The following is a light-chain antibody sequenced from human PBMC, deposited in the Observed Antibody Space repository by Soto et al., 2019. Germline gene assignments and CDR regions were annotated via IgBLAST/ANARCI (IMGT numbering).Light chain of an antibody. V-gene: IGLV2-14*01. Sequence: QSALTQPASMSGSPGQSITISCTGTSSDVGGYNYVSWYQQHPGKAPKLMIYEVSNRPSGVSNRFSGSKSGNTASLTISGLQAEDEADYYCSSYTSSSTPVVFGGGTSSPS. CDR1: SSDVGGYNY. CDR3: SSYTSSSTPVV. CDR2: EVS. J-gene: IGLJ2*01.